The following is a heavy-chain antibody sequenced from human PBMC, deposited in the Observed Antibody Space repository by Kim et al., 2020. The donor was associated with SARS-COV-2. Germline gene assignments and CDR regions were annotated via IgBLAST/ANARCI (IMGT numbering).Heavy chain of an antibody. D-gene: IGHD6-19*01. J-gene: IGHJ4*02. V-gene: IGHV4-34*01. CDR2: INHSGST. CDR1: GGSFSGYY. Sequence: SETLSLTCAVYGGSFSGYYWTWIRQPPGKGLEWIGEINHSGSTNYNPSLKSRVTISVDTSKNQFSLKLSSVTAADTAVYYCARGRDSSGGLFDYWGQGTLVTVSS. CDR3: ARGRDSSGGLFDY.